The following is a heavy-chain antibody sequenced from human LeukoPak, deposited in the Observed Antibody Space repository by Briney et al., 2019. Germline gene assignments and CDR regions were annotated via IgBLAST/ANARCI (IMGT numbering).Heavy chain of an antibody. V-gene: IGHV4-59*01. Sequence: SETLSLTCTVSGGSISSYYWTWIRQPPGKGLDWIGYIYDSGSTNYNPSLKGRVTISVDTSKNQFSLKLSSVTAADTAVYYCARDSTSYSSGFDFDYWGQGNMVTVSS. CDR3: ARDSTSYSSGFDFDY. D-gene: IGHD3-22*01. J-gene: IGHJ4*02. CDR2: IYDSGST. CDR1: GGSISSYY.